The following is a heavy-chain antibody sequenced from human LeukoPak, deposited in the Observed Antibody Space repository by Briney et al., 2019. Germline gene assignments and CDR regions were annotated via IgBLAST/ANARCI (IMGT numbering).Heavy chain of an antibody. CDR1: GFSLSTSGMC. CDR2: IDWDDDK. Sequence: SGPTLVKPTQTLTLTCTFSGFSLSTSGMCVSWIRQPPGKALEWLARIDWDDDKYYSTSLKTRLTISKDTSKNQVVLTMTNMDPVDTATYYCARIGLWFGEEVFDYWGQGTLVTVSS. CDR3: ARIGLWFGEEVFDY. D-gene: IGHD3-10*01. J-gene: IGHJ4*02. V-gene: IGHV2-70*11.